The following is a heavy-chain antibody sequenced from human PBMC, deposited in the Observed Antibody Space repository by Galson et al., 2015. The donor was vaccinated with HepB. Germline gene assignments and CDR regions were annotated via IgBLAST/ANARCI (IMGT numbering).Heavy chain of an antibody. V-gene: IGHV3-30*04. CDR2: TSYDGNNN. CDR3: ARASKYNWDGRYYYYYGMDV. CDR1: GFTFSSYA. D-gene: IGHD1-20*01. J-gene: IGHJ6*02. Sequence: SLRLSCATSGFTFSSYAMHWVRQAPGKGLEWVAVTSYDGNNNQYADSVKGRFTISRDNSKNTLYLQLNSLGHEDTAVYFCARASKYNWDGRYYYYYGMDVWGHGTTVTVSS.